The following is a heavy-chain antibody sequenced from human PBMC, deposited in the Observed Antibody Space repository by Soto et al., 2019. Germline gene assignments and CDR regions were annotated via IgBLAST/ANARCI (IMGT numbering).Heavy chain of an antibody. Sequence: QVQLQQWGAGLLKPSETLSLTCAVYGGSFSGYYWSWIRQPPGKGLEWIGEINHSGSTNYNPSLKSRVTISVDTSKNQFSLKLSSVTAADTAVYYCARIGLNIWGSYRRDFDYWGQGTLVTVSS. D-gene: IGHD3-16*02. CDR3: ARIGLNIWGSYRRDFDY. CDR1: GGSFSGYY. V-gene: IGHV4-34*01. J-gene: IGHJ4*02. CDR2: INHSGST.